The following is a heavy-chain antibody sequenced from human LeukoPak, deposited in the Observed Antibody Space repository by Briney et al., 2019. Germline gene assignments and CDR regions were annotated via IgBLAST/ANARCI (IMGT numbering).Heavy chain of an antibody. CDR2: INPYSGGT. D-gene: IGHD6-13*01. CDR3: ARAYSTWDWFDP. J-gene: IGHJ5*02. CDR1: GYTFTDYY. V-gene: IGHV1-2*02. Sequence: GASVKVSCKASGYTFTDYYIHWVRQAPGQGLEWMGWINPYSGGTSYAQKFQGRVTMTRDTSISTAYMELSRLRSDDTAMYYCARAYSTWDWFDPWGQGTLVSVSS.